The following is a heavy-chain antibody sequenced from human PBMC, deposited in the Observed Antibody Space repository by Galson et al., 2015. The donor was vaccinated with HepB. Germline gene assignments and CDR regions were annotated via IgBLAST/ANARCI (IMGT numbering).Heavy chain of an antibody. J-gene: IGHJ4*02. CDR3: AKWSGGLAYFES. V-gene: IGHV3-23*01. Sequence: SLRLSCAASEFTFSSYAMTWVRQAPGKGLEWVSGISSSGGSTYYADSVKGRFTTSRDNSKNTLYLQMNSLRAEDTAVYYCAKWSGGLAYFESCGQGTLVTVSS. D-gene: IGHD3/OR15-3a*01. CDR2: ISSSGGST. CDR1: EFTFSSYA.